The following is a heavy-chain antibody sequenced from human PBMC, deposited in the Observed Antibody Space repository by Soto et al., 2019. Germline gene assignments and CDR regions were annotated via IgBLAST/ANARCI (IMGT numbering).Heavy chain of an antibody. D-gene: IGHD6-13*01. CDR1: GFTFSSYD. Sequence: GGSLRLSCAASGFTFSSYDMHWVRQATGKGLEWVSAIGTAGDPYYPGSVKGRFTISRENAKNSLYLQMNSLRAGDTAVYYCARGTAAAGTRYYYGMDVWGQGTPLTVYS. J-gene: IGHJ6*02. V-gene: IGHV3-13*05. CDR2: IGTAGDP. CDR3: ARGTAAAGTRYYYGMDV.